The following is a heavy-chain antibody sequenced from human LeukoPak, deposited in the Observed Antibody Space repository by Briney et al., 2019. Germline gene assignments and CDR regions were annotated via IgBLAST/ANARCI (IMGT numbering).Heavy chain of an antibody. J-gene: IGHJ6*03. CDR3: AKGVVVVAASYYYMDV. V-gene: IGHV3-23*01. CDR2: TTGSGGSS. CDR1: GFTFTGYA. D-gene: IGHD2-15*01. Sequence: PGRSLRLSCAASGFTFTGYAMTWVRQAPGKGLEWVSTTTGSGGSSYYADSVMGRFTISRDNSKNTLFLQMNGLRAEDTAVYYCAKGVVVVAASYYYMDVWGKGTTVTVSS.